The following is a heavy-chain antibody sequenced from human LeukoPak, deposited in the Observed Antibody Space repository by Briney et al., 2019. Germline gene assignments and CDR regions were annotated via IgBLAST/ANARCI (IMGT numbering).Heavy chain of an antibody. J-gene: IGHJ4*02. CDR2: ISGSGGST. CDR3: AKGVVAGREGYYFDY. V-gene: IGHV3-23*01. D-gene: IGHD2-15*01. CDR1: GFTFSSYG. Sequence: GGSLRLSCAASGFTFSSYGMHWVRQAPGKGLEWVSAISGSGGSTYYADSVKGRFTISRDNSKNTLYLQMNSLRAEDTAVYYCAKGVVAGREGYYFDYWGQGTLVTVSS.